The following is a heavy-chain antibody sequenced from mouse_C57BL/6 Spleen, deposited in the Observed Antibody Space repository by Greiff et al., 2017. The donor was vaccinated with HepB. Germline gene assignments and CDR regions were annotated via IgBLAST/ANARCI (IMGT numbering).Heavy chain of an antibody. CDR3: ARSDYGSSFDY. CDR1: GYAFTNYL. V-gene: IGHV1-54*01. J-gene: IGHJ2*01. Sequence: QVQLQQSGAELVRPGTSVKVSCKASGYAFTNYLIEWVKQRPGQGLEWIGVINPGSGGTNYNEKFKGKATLTADKSSSTAYMQLSSLTSEDSAVYFCARSDYGSSFDYWGQGTTLTVSS. D-gene: IGHD1-1*01. CDR2: INPGSGGT.